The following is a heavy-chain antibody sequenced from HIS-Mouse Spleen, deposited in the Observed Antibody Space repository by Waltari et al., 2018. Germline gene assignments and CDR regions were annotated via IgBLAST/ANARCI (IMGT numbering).Heavy chain of an antibody. CDR1: GFTVSSYG. V-gene: IGHV3-30*18. J-gene: IGHJ4*02. CDR3: AKDKHHAFDY. CDR2: ISYDGSNK. Sequence: QVQLVESGGGVVQPGWSLRLSCAAPGFTVSSYGMHWVRQAPGKGLEWVAVISYDGSNKYYADSVKGRFTISRDNSKNTLYLQMNSLRAEDTAVYYCAKDKHHAFDYWGQGTLVTVSS.